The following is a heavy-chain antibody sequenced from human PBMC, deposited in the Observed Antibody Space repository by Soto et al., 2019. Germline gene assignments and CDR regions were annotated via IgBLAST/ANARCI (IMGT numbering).Heavy chain of an antibody. D-gene: IGHD2-15*01. Sequence: ETLFLNGTGTGSSISSYYWSWIRQSTDKGLEWIAYIYYSGNTKYNPSLKSRVTILVDTSKNQYSLELRSVIAADTAVYYCARHDAGGFDYWGQGSLVTVSS. CDR1: GSSISSYY. V-gene: IGHV4-59*08. CDR2: IYYSGNT. CDR3: ARHDAGGFDY. J-gene: IGHJ4*02.